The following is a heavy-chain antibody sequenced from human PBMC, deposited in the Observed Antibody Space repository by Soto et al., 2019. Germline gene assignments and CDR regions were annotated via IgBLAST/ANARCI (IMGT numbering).Heavy chain of an antibody. CDR2: TYYRSKWYN. J-gene: IGHJ6*02. Sequence: SQTLSLTCAISGDSVSSNSAAWNWIRQSPSRGLEWLGRTYYRSKWYNDYAVSVKSRITINPDTSKNQFSLQLNSVTPEDTAVYYCARDVRRVGATTLSYSGLDVWGQGTTVPVSS. CDR3: ARDVRRVGATTLSYSGLDV. V-gene: IGHV6-1*01. CDR1: GDSVSSNSAA. D-gene: IGHD1-26*01.